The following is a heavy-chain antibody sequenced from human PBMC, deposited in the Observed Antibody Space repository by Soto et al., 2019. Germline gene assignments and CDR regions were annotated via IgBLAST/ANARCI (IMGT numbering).Heavy chain of an antibody. CDR3: ARDLTHSDIVVVANWFDP. D-gene: IGHD2-15*01. CDR1: GFTFSSYW. J-gene: IGHJ5*02. CDR2: IKQDGSEK. Sequence: GGSLRLSCAASGFTFSSYWMSWVRQAPAKGLEWVANIKQDGSEKYYVDSVKGRFTISRDNAKNSLYLQMNSLRAEDTAVYYCARDLTHSDIVVVANWFDPWGQGTLVTVSS. V-gene: IGHV3-7*03.